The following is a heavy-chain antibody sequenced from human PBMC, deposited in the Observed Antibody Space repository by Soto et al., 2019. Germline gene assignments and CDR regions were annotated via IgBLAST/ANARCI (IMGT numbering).Heavy chain of an antibody. D-gene: IGHD3-10*01. CDR1: GYTFTSYG. Sequence: GASVKVSCKAFGYTFTSYGISWVRQAPGQGLEWMGWISANNGNTNYAQKLQGRVTMTTDTSTSTAYMELRSLRSDDTAVYYCARDRGSSYSGSWYYFDSWGQGTMVTVSS. CDR3: ARDRGSSYSGSWYYFDS. CDR2: ISANNGNT. J-gene: IGHJ4*02. V-gene: IGHV1-18*01.